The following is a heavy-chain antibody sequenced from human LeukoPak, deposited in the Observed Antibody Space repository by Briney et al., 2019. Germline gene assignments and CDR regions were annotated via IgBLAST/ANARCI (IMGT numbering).Heavy chain of an antibody. D-gene: IGHD3-22*01. J-gene: IGHJ4*02. CDR3: ARGDYYDSSGYSNNYYFDY. CDR1: GYTFTSYY. CDR2: INPSGGST. V-gene: IGHV1-46*01. Sequence: GASVTVSCKASGYTFTSYYMHWVRQAPGQGLEWMGIINPSGGSTSYAQKFQGRVAMTRDTSTSTVYMELSSLRSEDTAVYYCARGDYYDSSGYSNNYYFDYWGQGTLVTVSS.